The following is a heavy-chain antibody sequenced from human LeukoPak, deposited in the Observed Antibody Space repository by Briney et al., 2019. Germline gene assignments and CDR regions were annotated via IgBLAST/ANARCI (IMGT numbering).Heavy chain of an antibody. CDR1: GGSISSYY. V-gene: IGHV4-59*01. Sequence: SETLSLTCTVSGGSISSYYWSWIRQPPGKGLEWIGYIYYSGSTNYNPSLKSRVTISVDTSKNQFSLKLSSVTAADTAVYYCARGYSAAPARWGQGTLVTVSS. CDR3: ARGYSAAPAR. J-gene: IGHJ4*02. CDR2: IYYSGST. D-gene: IGHD6-6*01.